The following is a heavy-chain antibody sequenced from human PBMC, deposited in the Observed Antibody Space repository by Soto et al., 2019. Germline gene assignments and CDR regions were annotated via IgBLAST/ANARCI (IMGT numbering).Heavy chain of an antibody. D-gene: IGHD1-20*01. CDR3: ARPTYNSGSPFDY. CDR2: IYYSGST. J-gene: IGHJ4*02. V-gene: IGHV4-59*01. Sequence: SETLSLTLTGSGGSISSYYWGWIRQPPGKGLEWIGDIYYSGSTNYNPSLKRRVTISVDTSKNQFSLKLSSVTAADTAVYYCARPTYNSGSPFDYWGQGTLVTVSS. CDR1: GGSISSYY.